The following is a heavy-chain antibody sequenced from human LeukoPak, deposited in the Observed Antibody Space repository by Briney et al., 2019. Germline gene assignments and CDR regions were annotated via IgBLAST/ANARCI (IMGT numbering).Heavy chain of an antibody. CDR3: ARGGSYHAFDI. D-gene: IGHD1-26*01. CDR2: INNDGSGT. J-gene: IGHJ3*02. Sequence: GGSLRLSCAASGFSFSSHWIYWVRQAPGKGLVCVSRINNDGSGTTYADSVKGRFTISRDNAKNTVYLQMNSLRVEDTAVYYCARGGSYHAFDIWGQGTTVTVSS. CDR1: GFSFSSHW. V-gene: IGHV3-74*01.